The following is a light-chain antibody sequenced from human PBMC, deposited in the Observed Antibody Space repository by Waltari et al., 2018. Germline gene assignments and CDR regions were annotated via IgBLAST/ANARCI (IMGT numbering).Light chain of an antibody. CDR1: NLGNKY. CDR2: QHT. V-gene: IGLV3-1*01. Sequence: SYELTQPPSVSVSPGQTASITCSGDNLGNKYTSWYQQKPGQSPLLVIYQHTRRPSGIPERFSGSTSWNAATLTISGAQAMDEADYYCQAWDRSTHVVFGGGTKLTVL. CDR3: QAWDRSTHVV. J-gene: IGLJ2*01.